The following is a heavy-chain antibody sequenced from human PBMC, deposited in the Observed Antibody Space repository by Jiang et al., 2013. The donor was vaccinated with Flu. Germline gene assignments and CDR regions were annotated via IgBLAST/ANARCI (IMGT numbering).Heavy chain of an antibody. V-gene: IGHV4-59*08. Sequence: GPGLVKPSETLSLTCTVSGGSISGYYWSWIRQPPGKGLEWIGYIYYFGNTNYYPSLKSRLTISVDTSKNQLSLKLSSVTAADTAVYYCARHEYYGESHFDYWGPGNPGHRLL. J-gene: IGHJ4*02. CDR2: IYYFGNT. CDR1: GGSISGYY. CDR3: ARHEYYGESHFDY. D-gene: IGHD4-17*01.